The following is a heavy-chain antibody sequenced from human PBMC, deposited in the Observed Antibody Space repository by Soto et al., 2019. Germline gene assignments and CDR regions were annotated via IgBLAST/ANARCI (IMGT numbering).Heavy chain of an antibody. D-gene: IGHD3-22*01. CDR1: GFTFSSYA. CDR2: ISGSGGST. Sequence: EVQLLESGGGLVQPGGSLRLSCAASGFTFSSYAMSWVRQAPGKGLEWVSAISGSGGSTYYADSVKGRFTISRDNPKNTLYLKMNSMRAEDTAVYYCAPIAHYYDRSGYYPGWGQGTLVTVSS. J-gene: IGHJ4*02. CDR3: APIAHYYDRSGYYPG. V-gene: IGHV3-23*01.